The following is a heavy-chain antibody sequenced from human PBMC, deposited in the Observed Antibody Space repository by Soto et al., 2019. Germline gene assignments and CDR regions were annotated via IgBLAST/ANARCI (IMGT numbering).Heavy chain of an antibody. CDR2: IYYSGST. CDR3: ARGYSSSWYSDY. CDR1: GGSISSYY. Sequence: SETLSLTYTVSGGSISSYYWSWIRQPPGKGLEWIGYIYYSGSTNHNPSLKSRVTISVDTSKNQFSLKLSSVTAADTAVYYCARGYSSSWYSDYWGQGTLVTVSS. V-gene: IGHV4-59*01. D-gene: IGHD6-13*01. J-gene: IGHJ4*02.